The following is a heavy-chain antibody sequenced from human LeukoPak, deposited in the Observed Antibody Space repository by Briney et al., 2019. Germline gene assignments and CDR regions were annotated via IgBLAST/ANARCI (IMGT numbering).Heavy chain of an antibody. Sequence: RPGGSLRLSCAASGFTFSSYAMHWVRQAPGKGLEYVSAISSNGGSTYYANSVKGRFTISRDNSKNTLYLQMGSLRAEDMAVYYCARAYRQNPITIFGVVIPSSDYWGQGTLVTVSS. J-gene: IGHJ4*02. CDR3: ARAYRQNPITIFGVVIPSSDY. CDR2: ISSNGGST. D-gene: IGHD3-3*01. CDR1: GFTFSSYA. V-gene: IGHV3-64*01.